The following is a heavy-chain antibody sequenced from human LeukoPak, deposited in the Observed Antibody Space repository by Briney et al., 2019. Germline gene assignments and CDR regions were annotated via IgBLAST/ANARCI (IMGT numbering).Heavy chain of an antibody. Sequence: ETLSLTCSVSGGSISNNNWWSWVRQSPGKGLEWVSVIYSGGSTFYADPVMGRFTISRDNSKNTLYLQMNSLRAEDTAVYYCARGGYYGSGAFDIWGQGTMVTVSS. CDR2: IYSGGST. D-gene: IGHD3-10*01. J-gene: IGHJ3*02. CDR1: GGSISNNNW. CDR3: ARGGYYGSGAFDI. V-gene: IGHV3-66*01.